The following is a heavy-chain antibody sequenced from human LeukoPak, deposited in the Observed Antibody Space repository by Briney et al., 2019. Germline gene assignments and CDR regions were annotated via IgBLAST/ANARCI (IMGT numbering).Heavy chain of an antibody. D-gene: IGHD3-10*01. CDR1: GGSLTGYF. Sequence: SETLSLTCAVSGGSLTGYFWTWIRQPPGKGLEWIGHFYYSGSTYYNPSLESRVSISIDTSKTQFSLELNSVTGADTAVYYCARCRWGPGGTLLFDYWGQGTLVTVSS. J-gene: IGHJ4*02. V-gene: IGHV4-59*01. CDR2: FYYSGST. CDR3: ARCRWGPGGTLLFDY.